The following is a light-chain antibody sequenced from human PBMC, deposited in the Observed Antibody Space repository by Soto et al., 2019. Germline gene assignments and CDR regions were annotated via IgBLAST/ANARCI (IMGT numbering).Light chain of an antibody. Sequence: EIVMTQSPATLSVSPGERATLSCRASQSVSSNLAWYQQKPGQAPRLLIYGASTRATGIPARFSGSGSGTELTLTISRLQAEDFAVYYCQQYNNWWTFGQGTKVEIQ. CDR2: GAS. J-gene: IGKJ1*01. CDR3: QQYNNWWT. CDR1: QSVSSN. V-gene: IGKV3-15*01.